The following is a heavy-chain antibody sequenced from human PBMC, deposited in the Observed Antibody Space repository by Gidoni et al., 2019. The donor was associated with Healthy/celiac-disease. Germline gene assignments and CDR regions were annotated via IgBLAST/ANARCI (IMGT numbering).Heavy chain of an antibody. V-gene: IGHV4-34*01. CDR1: GWSFSGYY. D-gene: IGHD2-2*03. CDR2: INHSGST. Sequence: QVQLQQWGAGLLKPSETLSLTCAVYGWSFSGYYWSWIRQPPGKGLEWIGEINHSGSTNYNPSLKSRVTISVDTSKNQFSLKLSSVTAADTAVYYCASTTSGYCSSTSCYSQGFDPWGQGTLVTVSS. J-gene: IGHJ5*02. CDR3: ASTTSGYCSSTSCYSQGFDP.